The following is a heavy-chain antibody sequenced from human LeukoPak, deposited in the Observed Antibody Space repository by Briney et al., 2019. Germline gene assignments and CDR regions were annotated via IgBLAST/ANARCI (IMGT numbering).Heavy chain of an antibody. CDR2: INPNSGGT. J-gene: IGHJ4*02. V-gene: IGHV1-2*02. CDR3: ARDRAIFGVVTQEAFDY. D-gene: IGHD3-3*01. CDR1: GYTFTSYY. Sequence: GTSVKVSCKASGYTFTSYYMHWVRQAPGQGLEWMGWINPNSGGTNYAQKFQGRVTMTRDTSISTAYMELSRLRSDDTAVYYCARDRAIFGVVTQEAFDYWGQGTLVTVSS.